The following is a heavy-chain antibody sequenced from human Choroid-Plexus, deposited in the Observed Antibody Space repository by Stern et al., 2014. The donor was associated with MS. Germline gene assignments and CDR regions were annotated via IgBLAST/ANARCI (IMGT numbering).Heavy chain of an antibody. CDR1: GFTFSNFG. J-gene: IGHJ4*02. V-gene: IGHV3-30*18. CDR3: AKDRQWSTYFFDY. D-gene: IGHD2-15*01. Sequence: QLVESGGGVAQPGRPLILSCAASGFTFSNFGMHWVRQAPGKGLEWVALISYDGSDKYYADSVKGRFTIFRDNSKNTLYMHMNSLRAEDTAVYYCAKDRQWSTYFFDYWGQGSLVTVSS. CDR2: ISYDGSDK.